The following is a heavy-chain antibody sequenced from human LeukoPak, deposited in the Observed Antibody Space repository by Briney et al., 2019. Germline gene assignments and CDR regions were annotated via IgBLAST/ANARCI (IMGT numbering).Heavy chain of an antibody. CDR2: IYHSGST. CDR3: ARVGYYYYGMDV. V-gene: IGHV4-30-2*01. J-gene: IGHJ6*02. Sequence: SQTLSLTCAVSGGSISSGGYSWSWIRQPPGKGLEWIGYIYHSGSTYYNPSLKSRVTISVDRSKNQFSLKLSSVTAADTSVYYCARVGYYYYGMDVWGQGTTLTVSS. CDR1: GGSISSGGYS.